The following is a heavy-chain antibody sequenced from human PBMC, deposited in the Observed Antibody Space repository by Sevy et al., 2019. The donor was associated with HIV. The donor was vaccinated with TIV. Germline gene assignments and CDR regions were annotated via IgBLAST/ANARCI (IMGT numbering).Heavy chain of an antibody. CDR3: AINGDGNVLLWFGEAQAPYYYYGMDV. J-gene: IGHJ6*02. CDR1: GYTFTSYG. V-gene: IGHV1-18*01. CDR2: ISAYNGNT. Sequence: ASVKVSCKASGYTFTSYGISWVRQAPGQGLEWMGWISAYNGNTNYAQKLQGRVTMTTDTSTSTAYIELRSPRSDDTAVYYCAINGDGNVLLWFGEAQAPYYYYGMDVWGQGTTVTVSS. D-gene: IGHD3-10*01.